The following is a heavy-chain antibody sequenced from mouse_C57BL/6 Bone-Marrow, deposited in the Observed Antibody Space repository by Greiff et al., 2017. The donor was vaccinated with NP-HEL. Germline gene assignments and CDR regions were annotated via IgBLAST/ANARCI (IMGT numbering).Heavy chain of an antibody. CDR2: IYPRSGNT. J-gene: IGHJ2*01. D-gene: IGHD2-2*01. Sequence: QVQLQQSGAELGRPGASVKLSCKASGYTFTSYGISWVKQRTGQGLEWIGEIYPRSGNTYYNEKFKGKATLTADKSSSTAYMELRSLTSEDSAVYFCARGGLYWGQGTTLTVSS. CDR1: GYTFTSYG. V-gene: IGHV1-81*01. CDR3: ARGGLY.